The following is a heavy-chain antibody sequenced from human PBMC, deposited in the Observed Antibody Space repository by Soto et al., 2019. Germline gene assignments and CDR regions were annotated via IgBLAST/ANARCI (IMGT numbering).Heavy chain of an antibody. J-gene: IGHJ4*02. Sequence: EVQLVESGGGLVQPGGSLRLSCAASEFTFSKYWMTWVRQSPGKGLEWVANINQDGSERYYVDSVRGRFTISRDNAKNSLYLQMNSLRAEDTAVYYCVCGGNYFVYWGPGTLVTVS. CDR2: INQDGSER. CDR3: VCGGNYFVY. CDR1: EFTFSKYW. D-gene: IGHD3-16*01. V-gene: IGHV3-7*01.